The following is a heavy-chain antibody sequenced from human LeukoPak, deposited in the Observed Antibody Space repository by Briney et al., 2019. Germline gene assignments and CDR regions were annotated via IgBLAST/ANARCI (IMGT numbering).Heavy chain of an antibody. Sequence: GNSLRLSCAASGFTFSSYWMSWVRQAPGEGLEWVAKINQDGTEKAYVDSVRGRFTISRDNAKNSLFLQMNSLRAEDTAVYYCARGPLIAAAGTWWGQGTLVTVSS. CDR3: ARGPLIAAAGTW. CDR1: GFTFSSYW. V-gene: IGHV3-7*03. J-gene: IGHJ4*02. CDR2: INQDGTEK. D-gene: IGHD6-13*01.